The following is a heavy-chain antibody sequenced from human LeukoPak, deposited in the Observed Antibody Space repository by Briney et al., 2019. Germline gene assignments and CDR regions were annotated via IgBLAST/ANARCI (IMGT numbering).Heavy chain of an antibody. J-gene: IGHJ6*03. CDR2: IYYSGST. CDR1: GGSINSSNYY. CDR3: ARLRQQLVRGGGYYYYMDV. Sequence: SETLSLTCTVSGGSINSSNYYWGWIRQPPGKGLEWIGSIYYSGSTYYNPSLKSRVTISVDTSKNQFSLKLSSVTAADAAVYYCARLRQQLVRGGGYYYYMDVWGKGTTVTVSS. D-gene: IGHD6-13*01. V-gene: IGHV4-39*07.